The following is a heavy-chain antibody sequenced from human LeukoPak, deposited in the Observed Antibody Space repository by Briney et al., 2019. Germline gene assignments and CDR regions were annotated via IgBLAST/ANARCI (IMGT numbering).Heavy chain of an antibody. Sequence: SETLSLTCTVSGGSISSYYWSWIRQPPGKGLEWIGYIYYSGSTNYNPSLKSRVTISVGTSKSQFSLKLSSVTAADTAVYYCARQGGGFWYFDLWGRGTLVTVSS. CDR1: GGSISSYY. D-gene: IGHD6-25*01. J-gene: IGHJ2*01. CDR3: ARQGGGFWYFDL. V-gene: IGHV4-59*08. CDR2: IYYSGST.